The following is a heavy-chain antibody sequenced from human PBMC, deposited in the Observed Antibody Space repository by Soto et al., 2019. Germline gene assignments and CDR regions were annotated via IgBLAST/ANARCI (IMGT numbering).Heavy chain of an antibody. CDR3: ARTHCSGGSCYPGQGNYYYYGMDV. V-gene: IGHV1-69*13. CDR1: GGTFSSYA. D-gene: IGHD2-15*01. Sequence: SVKVSCKASGGTFSSYAISWVRQAPGQGLEWMGGIIPIFGTANYAQKFQGRVTITADESTSTAYMELSSLRSEDTAVYYCARTHCSGGSCYPGQGNYYYYGMDVWGQGTTVTV. J-gene: IGHJ6*02. CDR2: IIPIFGTA.